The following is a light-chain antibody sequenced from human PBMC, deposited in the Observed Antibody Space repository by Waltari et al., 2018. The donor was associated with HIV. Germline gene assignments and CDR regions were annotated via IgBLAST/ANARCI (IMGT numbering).Light chain of an antibody. CDR1: SSNLGLGYD. J-gene: IGLJ3*02. CDR3: QSYDNSPSAWV. V-gene: IGLV1-40*01. Sequence: QSVLTQPPSVSGAPGQRVTISCTGSSSNLGLGYDVPWYQQLPGTAPKLLVYDNINRPSGVPDRFSGSKSGISASLAITGLQAEDEANYYCQSYDNSPSAWVFGGGTKVTVL. CDR2: DNI.